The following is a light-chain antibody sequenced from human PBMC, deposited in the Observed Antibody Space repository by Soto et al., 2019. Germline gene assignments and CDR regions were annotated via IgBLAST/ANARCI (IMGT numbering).Light chain of an antibody. V-gene: IGLV2-8*01. CDR1: SSDVGGYNY. Sequence: QSVLTQPPSASGSPGQSVAISCTGTSSDVGGYNYVSWYQQHPGKAPKLMIYEVNKRPSGVPDRFSGSKSGNTASLTVSGLQAEDEADYFCSSYAGSYTWIFGSGTKVTVL. CDR2: EVN. CDR3: SSYAGSYTWI. J-gene: IGLJ1*01.